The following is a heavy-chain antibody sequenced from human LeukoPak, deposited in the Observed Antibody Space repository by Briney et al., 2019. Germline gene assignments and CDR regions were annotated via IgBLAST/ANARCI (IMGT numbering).Heavy chain of an antibody. CDR3: ASGGTTVTTFFGDWFDP. CDR2: INHSGST. Sequence: PSETLSLTCAVYGGSFSGYYWSWIRQPPGKGLEWVGEINHSGSTNYNPSLKSRVTISVDTSKNQFSLKLSSVTAADTAVYYCASGGTTVTTFFGDWFDPWGQGTLVTVSS. CDR1: GGSFSGYY. J-gene: IGHJ5*02. D-gene: IGHD4-17*01. V-gene: IGHV4-34*01.